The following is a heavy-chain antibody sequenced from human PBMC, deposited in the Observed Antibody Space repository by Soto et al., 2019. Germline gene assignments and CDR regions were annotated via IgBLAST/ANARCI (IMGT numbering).Heavy chain of an antibody. CDR1: GYSFTSYW. CDR3: ARIRSTWYKDGMDV. CDR2: TDLSDSYT. Sequence: GESLKISCKGSGYSFTSYWINWVRQMPGKGLEWMGRTDLSDSYTNYSPSFQGHVTISADKSISTAYLQWSSLKASDTAMYYCARIRSTWYKDGMDVWGQGTTVTVSS. D-gene: IGHD6-13*01. V-gene: IGHV5-10-1*01. J-gene: IGHJ6*02.